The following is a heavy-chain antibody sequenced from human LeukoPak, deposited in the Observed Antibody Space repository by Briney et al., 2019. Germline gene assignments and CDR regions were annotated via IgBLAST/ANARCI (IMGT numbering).Heavy chain of an antibody. CDR3: ARDRPPSEYGDYRRPWYFDL. D-gene: IGHD4-17*01. Sequence: GGSLRLSCAASGFTVSSIFMSWVPQAPGKGLEWVSVIYSCGSTYYADSVKGQFTISRDNAKNTLFLQMSRLRAEDTAVYYCARDRPPSEYGDYRRPWYFDLWGRGTLVTVSS. V-gene: IGHV3-53*01. CDR2: IYSCGST. CDR1: GFTVSSIF. J-gene: IGHJ2*01.